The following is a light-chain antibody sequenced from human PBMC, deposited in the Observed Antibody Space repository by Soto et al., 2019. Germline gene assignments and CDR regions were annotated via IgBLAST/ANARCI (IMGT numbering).Light chain of an antibody. J-gene: IGLJ2*01. Sequence: QSALTQPASVSGSPGQSITISCTGTSRDVGGYNYVSWYQQHPGKAPKHMIYDVSNRPSGVSNRFSGSMSGNTAPLTISGLQAEDEADYYCSSYTSSSTRVFGGGTKLTVL. V-gene: IGLV2-14*03. CDR1: SRDVGGYNY. CDR3: SSYTSSSTRV. CDR2: DVS.